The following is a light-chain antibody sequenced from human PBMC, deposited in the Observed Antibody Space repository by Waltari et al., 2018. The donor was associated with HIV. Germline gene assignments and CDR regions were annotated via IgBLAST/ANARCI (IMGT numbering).Light chain of an antibody. J-gene: IGLJ2*01. Sequence: QSVLTQPPSVSGTPGQRVTISCSGSTSNIGSNYVYWYQQLPETAPKLLIYRDNQRPSGVPCRFSGSKSGTSASLAINGLRSEDEADYYCAAWDDTLSGQGVFGGGTKLTVL. CDR2: RDN. V-gene: IGLV1-47*01. CDR1: TSNIGSNY. CDR3: AAWDDTLSGQGV.